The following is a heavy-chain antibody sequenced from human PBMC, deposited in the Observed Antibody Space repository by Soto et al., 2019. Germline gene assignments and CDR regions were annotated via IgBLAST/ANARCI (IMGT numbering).Heavy chain of an antibody. V-gene: IGHV3-74*01. CDR3: ARGSIAAALSGAFNYYYYMDV. CDR2: INSDGSST. Sequence: PGGSLRLSCAASGFTFSSYWMHWVRQAPGKGLVWVSRINSDGSSTSYADSVKGRFTISRDNAKNTLYLQMNSLRAEDTAVYYCARGSIAAALSGAFNYYYYMDVWGKGTTVTVSS. J-gene: IGHJ6*03. CDR1: GFTFSSYW. D-gene: IGHD6-13*01.